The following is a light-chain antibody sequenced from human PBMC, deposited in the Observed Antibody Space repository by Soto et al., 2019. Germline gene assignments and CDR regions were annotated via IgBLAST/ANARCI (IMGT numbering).Light chain of an antibody. J-gene: IGKJ1*01. CDR3: QQYNRYSWT. Sequence: DIQMTQSPSTLSASVGDRVTITCRASQSISSWLAWYQQKPGKAPKLLIYKASSLKSGVPSRFSGSGSGTEFTLTISSLQPDDFATYYCQQYNRYSWTFGQGTKVDIK. V-gene: IGKV1-5*03. CDR2: KAS. CDR1: QSISSW.